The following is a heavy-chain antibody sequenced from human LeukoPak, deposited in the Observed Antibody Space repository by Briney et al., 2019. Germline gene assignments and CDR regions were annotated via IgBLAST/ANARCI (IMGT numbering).Heavy chain of an antibody. CDR3: ARDKDA. J-gene: IGHJ5*02. CDR1: GLTVSNNY. V-gene: IGHV3-66*01. Sequence: GGSLRLSCVVSGLTVSNNYMSWVRQAPGKGLEWVSVIYSDGTTRNADSVKGRFTISRDNSKNTVYLQMDSLRAEDTAVYYCARDKDAWGQGTLVTVSS. CDR2: IYSDGTT.